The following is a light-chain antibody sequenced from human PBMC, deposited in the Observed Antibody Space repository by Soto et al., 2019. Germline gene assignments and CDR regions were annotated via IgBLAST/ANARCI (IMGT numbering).Light chain of an antibody. Sequence: QSVLTQPPSVSGAPGQRVTISCTGSSSNIGAGYDVYWYQQLPGTAPKLLIYGNSNRPSGVTDRFSGSKSGTSASLAITGLQDEDEADYYCQSYDSSLSGVVFGGGTQLTVL. CDR1: SSNIGAGYD. CDR3: QSYDSSLSGVV. V-gene: IGLV1-40*01. J-gene: IGLJ2*01. CDR2: GNS.